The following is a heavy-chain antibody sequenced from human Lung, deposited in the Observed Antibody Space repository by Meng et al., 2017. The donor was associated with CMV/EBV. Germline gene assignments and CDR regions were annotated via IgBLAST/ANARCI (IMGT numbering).Heavy chain of an antibody. Sequence: GESLKISCAAPGFTFSNYDMHRVRQAPGKGLEWVSSIDISDDTYYLGAVRGRFTISRENAKKSLYLQMKSMIAGDTAVYYCARGRLYDSSSGYSHHDNFELWGQETMVTGSS. CDR3: ARGRLYDSSSGYSHHDNFEL. CDR1: GFTFSNYD. CDR2: IDISDDT. J-gene: IGHJ3*01. V-gene: IGHV3-13*01. D-gene: IGHD3-3*01.